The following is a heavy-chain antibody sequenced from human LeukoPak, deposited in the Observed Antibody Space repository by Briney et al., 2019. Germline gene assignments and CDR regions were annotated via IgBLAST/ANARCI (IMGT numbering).Heavy chain of an antibody. CDR1: GFTFSSYA. Sequence: GGSLRLSCAASGFTFSSYAMSWVRQAPGKGLEWVSAISGSGGSTYYADSVKGRFTISRDNSKNTLYLQMNSLRAEDTAVYYCTTASVPIVGATARGYWGQGTLVTVSS. CDR2: ISGSGGST. D-gene: IGHD1-26*01. CDR3: TTASVPIVGATARGY. J-gene: IGHJ4*02. V-gene: IGHV3-23*01.